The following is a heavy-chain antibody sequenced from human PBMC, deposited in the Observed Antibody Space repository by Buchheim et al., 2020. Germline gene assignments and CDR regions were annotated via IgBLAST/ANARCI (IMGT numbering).Heavy chain of an antibody. Sequence: EVQLVESGGGLVKPGGSLRLSCAASGFIFSRNGMNWVRQAPGKGLEGVSCISSSSSYKYYADSVKGRFTIPRDNAQNSLYLNMNNLRVEDTAVYYCARDTSGTTRMDLWGRETT. CDR1: GFIFSRNG. CDR2: ISSSSSYK. CDR3: ARDTSGTTRMDL. V-gene: IGHV3-21*06. J-gene: IGHJ6*02. D-gene: IGHD4-17*01.